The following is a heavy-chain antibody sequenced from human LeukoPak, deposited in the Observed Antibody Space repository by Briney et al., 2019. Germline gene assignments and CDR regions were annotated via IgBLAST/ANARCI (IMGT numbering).Heavy chain of an antibody. CDR3: AKGDDYYYDHPRFDP. Sequence: GGSLRLSCAASGFTFSNYAMSWVRQAPGKGLEWVSGITGSAISTYYADSVRGRFTISRDNSKNTLYLQMKSLRVEDTALYYCAKGDDYYYDHPRFDPWGQGTLVTVSS. CDR1: GFTFSNYA. CDR2: ITGSAIST. J-gene: IGHJ5*02. D-gene: IGHD3-22*01. V-gene: IGHV3-23*01.